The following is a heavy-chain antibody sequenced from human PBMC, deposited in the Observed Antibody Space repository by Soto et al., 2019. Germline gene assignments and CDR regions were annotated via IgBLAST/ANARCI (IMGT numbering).Heavy chain of an antibody. J-gene: IGHJ6*02. V-gene: IGHV3-30*14. CDR2: ISYSGSNK. CDR3: ARDRSTGMDV. CDR1: GFIFSNYA. D-gene: IGHD2-2*01. Sequence: GGSLRLSCAASGFIFSNYAMHWVRQAPGKGLEWVAVISYSGSNKAYVDSVKGRFTISRDNSKNTLYLQMNSLRAEDTAVYYCARDRSTGMDVWGQGTTVTVSS.